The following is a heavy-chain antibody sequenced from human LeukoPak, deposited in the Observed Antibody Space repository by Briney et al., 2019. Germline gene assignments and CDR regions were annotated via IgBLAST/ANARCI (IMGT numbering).Heavy chain of an antibody. J-gene: IGHJ4*02. D-gene: IGHD1-26*01. CDR3: AKDTYTGNFYGYFDH. CDR1: GYPFRSYG. V-gene: IGHV3-23*01. CDR2: ISGSGGST. Sequence: GGSLRLFCAASGYPFRSYGMSWVREARGKGVEWVSAISGSGGSTYYADSVKGRFTISRDNSKNTLFLQMNSLRGEDTAVYYCAKDTYTGNFYGYFDHWGQGTQVTVSS.